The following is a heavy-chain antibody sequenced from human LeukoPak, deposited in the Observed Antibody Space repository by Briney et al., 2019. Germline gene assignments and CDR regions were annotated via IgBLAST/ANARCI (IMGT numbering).Heavy chain of an antibody. D-gene: IGHD6-19*01. J-gene: IGHJ4*02. CDR1: GFTFSSYA. V-gene: IGHV3-30*04. CDR2: ISHDGSDK. Sequence: GRSLRLSCAASGFTFSSYAMQWVRQAPGKGLEWVAVISHDGSDKNYADSVKGRFTISRDNSKNTLYLQMNSLRAEDTAVYYCARAVYRSGGYYFDYWGQGTLVIVSS. CDR3: ARAVYRSGGYYFDY.